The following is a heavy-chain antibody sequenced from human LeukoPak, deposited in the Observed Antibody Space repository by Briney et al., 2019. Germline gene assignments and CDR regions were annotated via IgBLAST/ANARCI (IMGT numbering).Heavy chain of an antibody. CDR2: ISWNSGDI. Sequence: PGGSLRLSCAASGSTFDDYAMHWVRQAPGKGLEWVSGISWNSGDIGYADSVKGRFTISRDNAKNSLYLQMNSLRAEDTALYYCAKVSGYSYGFFDYWGQGTLVTVSS. CDR3: AKVSGYSYGFFDY. CDR1: GSTFDDYA. V-gene: IGHV3-9*01. J-gene: IGHJ4*02. D-gene: IGHD5-18*01.